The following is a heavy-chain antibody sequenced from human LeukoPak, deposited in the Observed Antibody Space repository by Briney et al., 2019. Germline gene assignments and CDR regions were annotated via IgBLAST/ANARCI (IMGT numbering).Heavy chain of an antibody. J-gene: IGHJ4*02. CDR2: IYYSGST. D-gene: IGHD2-2*01. CDR3: ASHSSTSCVNCFDY. CDR1: GGSISSGDYY. Sequence: SQTLSLTCTVSGGSISSGDYYWSWIRQPPGKGLEWIGYIYYSGSTYYSPSLKSRVTISVDTSKNQFSLKLSSVTAADTAVYYCASHSSTSCVNCFDYWGQGTLVTVSS. V-gene: IGHV4-30-4*08.